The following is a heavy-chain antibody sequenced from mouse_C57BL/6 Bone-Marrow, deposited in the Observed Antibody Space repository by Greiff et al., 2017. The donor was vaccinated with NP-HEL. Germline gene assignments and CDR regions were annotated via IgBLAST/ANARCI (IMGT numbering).Heavy chain of an antibody. CDR3: ARYRTGYLYFDV. J-gene: IGHJ1*03. CDR1: GYTFTSYG. D-gene: IGHD4-1*01. CDR2: IYPRSGNT. Sequence: QVQLQQSGAELARPGASVKLSCKASGYTFTSYGISWVKQRTGQGLEWIGEIYPRSGNTYYNEKFKGKATLTADKSSSTAYMELRSLTSEDSAVYFCARYRTGYLYFDVWGTGTTVTVSS. V-gene: IGHV1-81*01.